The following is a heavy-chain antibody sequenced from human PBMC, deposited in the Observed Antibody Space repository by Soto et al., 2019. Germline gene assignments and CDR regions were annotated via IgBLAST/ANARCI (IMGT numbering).Heavy chain of an antibody. Sequence: GSLRLSCEATGFTFSSHEMNWIRQTPGKRLEWIAKISGSGSTINYADSVKGRFTISRDNVQRTLHLQMDSLRVKDTGVYYCARGGVYWGRGTLVTVSS. D-gene: IGHD2-8*01. CDR2: ISGSGSTI. CDR1: GFTFSSHE. V-gene: IGHV3-48*03. CDR3: ARGGVY. J-gene: IGHJ1*01.